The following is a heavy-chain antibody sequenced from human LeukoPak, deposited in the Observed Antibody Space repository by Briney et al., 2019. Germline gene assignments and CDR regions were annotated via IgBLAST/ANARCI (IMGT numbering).Heavy chain of an antibody. CDR1: GGSISSYY. Sequence: PSETLSLTCTVSGGSISSYYWSWIRQPPGKGLEWIGYIYTSGSANYNPTLKSRVTISVDTSKNQFSLKLSSVTAADTAVYYCARHRRYCSSTSCPYYYYYYYMDVWGKGTTVTVSS. V-gene: IGHV4-4*09. J-gene: IGHJ6*03. CDR2: IYTSGSA. D-gene: IGHD2-2*01. CDR3: ARHRRYCSSTSCPYYYYYYYMDV.